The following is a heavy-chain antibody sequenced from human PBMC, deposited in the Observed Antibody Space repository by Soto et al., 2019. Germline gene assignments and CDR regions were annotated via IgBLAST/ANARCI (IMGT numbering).Heavy chain of an antibody. CDR2: ICYSGST. J-gene: IGHJ4*02. CDR3: ARIRSGWDSGYDGPFDY. D-gene: IGHD5-12*01. CDR1: GGSISSSSYY. Sequence: PSETLSLTCTVSGGSISSSSYYWGWIRQPPGKGLEWIGSICYSGSTYYNPSLKSRVTISVDTSKNQFSLKLSSVTAADTAVYYCARIRSGWDSGYDGPFDYWGQGTLVTVSS. V-gene: IGHV4-39*01.